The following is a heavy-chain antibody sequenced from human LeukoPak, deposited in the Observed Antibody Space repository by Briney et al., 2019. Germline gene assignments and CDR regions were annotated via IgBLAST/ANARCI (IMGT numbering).Heavy chain of an antibody. J-gene: IGHJ4*02. D-gene: IGHD6-19*01. CDR2: IYYSGST. CDR1: GGSISSYY. CDR3: ARDRAGRFDY. V-gene: IGHV4-59*01. Sequence: SETLSLTCTVSGGSISSYYWSWIRQPPGKGLEWIGYIYYSGSTNYNPSLKSRVTISVGTSKNQFSLKLSSVTAADTAVYYCARDRAGRFDYWGQGTLVTVSS.